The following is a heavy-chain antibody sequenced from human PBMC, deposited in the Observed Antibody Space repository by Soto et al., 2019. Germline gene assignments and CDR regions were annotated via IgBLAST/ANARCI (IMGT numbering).Heavy chain of an antibody. CDR2: IYYSGST. CDR1: GGSISSGDYY. D-gene: IGHD3-16*02. J-gene: IGHJ4*02. Sequence: QVQLQESGPGLVKPSQTLSLTCTVSGGSISSGDYYWSWIRQPPGKGLEWIGYIYYSGSTYYNPSLKSRVTISVDTSKNQFSLKLSSVTAADTAVYYCARALVYDYVWGSYRHFDYWGQGTLVTVSS. V-gene: IGHV4-30-4*01. CDR3: ARALVYDYVWGSYRHFDY.